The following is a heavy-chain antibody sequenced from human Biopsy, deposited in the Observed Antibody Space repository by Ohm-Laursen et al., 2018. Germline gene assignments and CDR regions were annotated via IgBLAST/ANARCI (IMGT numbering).Heavy chain of an antibody. CDR3: ARTPGKAVAGRFLDL. V-gene: IGHV4-4*07. Sequence: LSLTCCVSGGSTNDYFWSWIRQPAGETLEWIGRIYSSGGSSYNPSLKSRISMSMDTSNNQFSLTLTSVTAADTAVYYCARTPGKAVAGRFLDLWGRGTLVTVSS. J-gene: IGHJ2*01. CDR1: GGSTNDYF. D-gene: IGHD6-19*01. CDR2: IYSSGGS.